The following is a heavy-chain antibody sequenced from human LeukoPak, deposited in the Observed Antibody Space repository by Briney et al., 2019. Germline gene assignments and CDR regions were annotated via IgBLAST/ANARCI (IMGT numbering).Heavy chain of an antibody. V-gene: IGHV3-53*01. J-gene: IGHJ4*02. CDR3: ARGDDYGGAWYYFDC. Sequence: GGSLRLSCAASGFTVSRNYYMNWVRQAPGKGLEWVSVIYSAGSTYYADSVKGRFTISRDNSKNTVYLQMNSLRAEDTAVYYCARGDDYGGAWYYFDCWGQGTLVTVAS. CDR2: IYSAGST. CDR1: GFTVSRNY. D-gene: IGHD4-23*01.